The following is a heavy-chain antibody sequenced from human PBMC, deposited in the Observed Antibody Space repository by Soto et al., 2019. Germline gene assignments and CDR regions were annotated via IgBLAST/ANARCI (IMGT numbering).Heavy chain of an antibody. V-gene: IGHV4-30-4*01. CDR1: GGSISSGDYY. CDR2: IYYSGST. Sequence: SETLSLTCTVSGGSISSGDYYWSWIRQPPGKGLEWIGYIYYSGSTYYNPSLKSRVTISVDTSKNQFSLVLSSVTAAVTAVYYCGRRPGSGHAFDIWGQGTMVTVSS. J-gene: IGHJ3*02. D-gene: IGHD3-10*01. CDR3: GRRPGSGHAFDI.